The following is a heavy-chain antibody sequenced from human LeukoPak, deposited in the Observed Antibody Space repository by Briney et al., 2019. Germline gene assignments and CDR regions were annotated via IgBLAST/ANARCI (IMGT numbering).Heavy chain of an antibody. CDR1: GFSFTSYA. CDR2: ISGYNSNT. D-gene: IGHD6-6*01. J-gene: IGHJ4*02. CDR3: ARDLEYSSFH. Sequence: GASMKVSCKASGFSFTSYAITWVRQAPGQGLEWMGWISGYNSNTKYAQKLQGRVTMTTDTSTSTAFMELRSLRSDDTAVYYCARDLEYSSFHWGQGTLVTVSS. V-gene: IGHV1-18*04.